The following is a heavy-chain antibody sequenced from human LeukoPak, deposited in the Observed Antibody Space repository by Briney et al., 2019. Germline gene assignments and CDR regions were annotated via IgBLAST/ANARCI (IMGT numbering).Heavy chain of an antibody. CDR1: GYTFTSYG. CDR2: VSAYNCNT. J-gene: IGHJ4*02. CDR3: GRRGLRADY. V-gene: IGHV1-18*01. Sequence: ASVKVSCKASGYTFTSYGISWVRQAPPQGLEGMGWVSAYNCNTNYAQKPQDRVTMTTYTSTSTACVELRSLRSDDRAVYYCGRRGLRADYWGQGTLVTVSS. D-gene: IGHD3-16*01.